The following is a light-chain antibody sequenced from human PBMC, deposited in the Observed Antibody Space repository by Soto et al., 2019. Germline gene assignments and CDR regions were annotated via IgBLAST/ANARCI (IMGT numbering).Light chain of an antibody. J-gene: IGLJ1*01. CDR3: QTWGTGIHYV. CDR2: LNSDGSH. Sequence: QLVLTQSPSASASLGASVKLTCTLSSGHSSYAIAWHQQQPEKGPRYLMKLNSDGSHSKGDGIPDRFSGSSSGGERYLTLSSLQSEDGADYYCQTWGTGIHYVFGTGTKLTVL. CDR1: SGHSSYA. V-gene: IGLV4-69*01.